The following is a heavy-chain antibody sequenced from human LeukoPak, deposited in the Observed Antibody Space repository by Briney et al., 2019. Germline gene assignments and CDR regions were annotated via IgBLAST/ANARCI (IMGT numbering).Heavy chain of an antibody. V-gene: IGHV3-30*03. CDR1: GFIFSSYG. J-gene: IGHJ5*02. CDR3: ARSPRGNSSGWYNWFDP. D-gene: IGHD6-19*01. CDR2: ISYDGSNK. Sequence: PGGSLRLSCAASGFIFSSYGMHWVRQAPGKGLEWVAVISYDGSNKYYADSVKGRFTISRDNSKNTLYLQMNSLRAEDTAVYYCARSPRGNSSGWYNWFDPWGQGTLVTVSS.